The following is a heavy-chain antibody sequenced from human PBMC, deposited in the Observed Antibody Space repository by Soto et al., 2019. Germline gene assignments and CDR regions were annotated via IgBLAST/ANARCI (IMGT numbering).Heavy chain of an antibody. Sequence: EVQLLQSGGGLVQPGGSLRLSCAASGFIFSNYAMNWVRQAPGKGLEWVSIVTSRGDTTYYADSVKGRFTISRDNSKNTLYLQVNSLTAEDPAVYYCAKDRLGGGLDYWGQGTLVSVSS. V-gene: IGHV3-23*01. CDR2: VTSRGDTT. CDR3: AKDRLGGGLDY. J-gene: IGHJ4*02. D-gene: IGHD3-16*01. CDR1: GFIFSNYA.